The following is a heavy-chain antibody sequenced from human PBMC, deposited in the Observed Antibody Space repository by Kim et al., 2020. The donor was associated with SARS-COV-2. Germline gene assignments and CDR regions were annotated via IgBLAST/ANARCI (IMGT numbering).Heavy chain of an antibody. Sequence: SVKVSCKASGGTFSSYAISWVRQAPGQGLEWMGGIIPIFGTANYAQKFQGRVTITADESTSTAYMELSSLRSEDTAVYYCARAARQWLVLRDWYFDLWGRGTLVTVSS. V-gene: IGHV1-69*13. D-gene: IGHD6-19*01. CDR2: IIPIFGTA. CDR1: GGTFSSYA. CDR3: ARAARQWLVLRDWYFDL. J-gene: IGHJ2*01.